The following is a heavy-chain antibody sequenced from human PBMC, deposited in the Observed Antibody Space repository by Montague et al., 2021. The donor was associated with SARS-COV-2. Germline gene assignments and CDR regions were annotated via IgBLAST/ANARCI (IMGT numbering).Heavy chain of an antibody. J-gene: IGHJ6*02. V-gene: IGHV4-31*03. CDR1: GVAVLRGRSY. Sequence: TLSLTCLSDGVAVLRGRSYEHTIEQQSRLHLVCSLYVYSDGTTYYNPSLKSRVTISEDMSKNQFSLRLTSVTAADTAVYYCVRDGGLRFSGGAMDVWGQGTTVTVSS. D-gene: IGHD3-3*01. CDR3: VRDGGLRFSGGAMDV. CDR2: VYSDGTT.